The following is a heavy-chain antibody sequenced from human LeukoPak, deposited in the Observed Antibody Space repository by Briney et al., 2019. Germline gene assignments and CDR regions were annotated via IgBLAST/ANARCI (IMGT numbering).Heavy chain of an antibody. V-gene: IGHV4-34*01. CDR3: ARGRLRFLEWLLDKEYYFDY. D-gene: IGHD3-3*01. CDR1: GGSFSGYY. J-gene: IGHJ4*02. Sequence: SETLSLTCAVYGGSFSGYYWSWIRQPPGKGLEWIGEINHSGSTNYSPSLKSRVTISVDTSKNQFSLKLSSVTAADTAVYYCARGRLRFLEWLLDKEYYFDYWGQGTLVTVSS. CDR2: INHSGST.